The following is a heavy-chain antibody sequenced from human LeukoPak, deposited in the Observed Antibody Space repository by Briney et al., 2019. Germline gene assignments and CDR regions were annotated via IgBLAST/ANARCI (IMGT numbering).Heavy chain of an antibody. D-gene: IGHD6-13*01. V-gene: IGHV4-59*08. J-gene: IGHJ4*02. CDR3: ARSEQLIRTFDY. CDR1: GSPINVYY. CDR2: ISYSGST. Sequence: SETLSLTCTVSGSPINVYYWSWIRQPPGKGLEWIGYISYSGSTNCNPSLKSRVTISLDTSKNQVFLKLTSVTAADTAVYYCARSEQLIRTFDYWGQGTLVTVSS.